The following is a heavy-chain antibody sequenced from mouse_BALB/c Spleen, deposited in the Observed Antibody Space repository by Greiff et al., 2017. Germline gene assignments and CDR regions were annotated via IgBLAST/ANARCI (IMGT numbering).Heavy chain of an antibody. Sequence: VQLKQSGPELVKPGASVKISCKASGYTFTDYNMHWVKQSHGKSLEWIGYIYPYNGGTGYNQKFKSKATLTVDNSSSTAYMELRSLTSEDSAVYYCAREDNYSWFAYGGQGTLVTVSA. V-gene: IGHV1S29*02. CDR3: AREDNYSWFAY. CDR1: GYTFTDYN. J-gene: IGHJ3*01. CDR2: IYPYNGGT. D-gene: IGHD2-12*01.